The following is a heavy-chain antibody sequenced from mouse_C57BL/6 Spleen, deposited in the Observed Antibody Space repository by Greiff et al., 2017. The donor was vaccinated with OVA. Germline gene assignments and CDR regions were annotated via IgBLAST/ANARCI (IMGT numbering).Heavy chain of an antibody. V-gene: IGHV5-17*01. J-gene: IGHJ3*01. CDR1: GFTFSDYG. CDR3: ARDDYDLFAY. D-gene: IGHD2-4*01. CDR2: ISSGSSTI. Sequence: DVHLVESGGGLVKPGGSLKLSCAASGFTFSDYGMHWVRQAPEKGLEWVAYISSGSSTIYYADTVKGRFTISRDNAKNTLFLQMTSLRSEDTAMYYCARDDYDLFAYWGQGTLVTVSA.